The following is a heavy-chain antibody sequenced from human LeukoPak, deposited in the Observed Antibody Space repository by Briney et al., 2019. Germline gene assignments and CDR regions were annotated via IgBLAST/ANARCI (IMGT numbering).Heavy chain of an antibody. J-gene: IGHJ4*02. CDR1: GFTFNNYA. CDR2: LTDSGGST. V-gene: IGHV3-23*01. CDR3: AKATDYGY. D-gene: IGHD1-26*01. Sequence: GGSLRLSWAASGFTFNNYAMSWVRQAPGKGLEWVSALTDSGGSTYYADSVKGRFTISRDNSKSTLYLQMNSLRVEDTAVYYCAKATDYGYWGQGTLVTVSS.